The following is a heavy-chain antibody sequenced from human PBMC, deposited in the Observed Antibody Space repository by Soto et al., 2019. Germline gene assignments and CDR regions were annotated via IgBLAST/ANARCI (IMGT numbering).Heavy chain of an antibody. D-gene: IGHD5-12*01. CDR3: ARDYGYGFDY. CDR2: ISTRGSTGSSTI. J-gene: IGHJ4*02. V-gene: IGHV3-48*02. Sequence: EVQLAESGGGLVRPGGSLRLSCIVSGFTFSSYSMNWVRQAPGEGLEWVSYISTRGSTGSSTISYADSVKGRFTISWDNAKNSLYLEMNSLRDEDTAVYYCARDYGYGFDYWGQGALVTVSS. CDR1: GFTFSSYS.